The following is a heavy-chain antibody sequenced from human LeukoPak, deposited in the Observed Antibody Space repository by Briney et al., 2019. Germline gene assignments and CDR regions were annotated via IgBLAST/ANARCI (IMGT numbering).Heavy chain of an antibody. CDR1: EFTFDNYA. CDR2: ISGSGYYS. V-gene: IGHV3-23*01. J-gene: IGHJ4*02. D-gene: IGHD2-8*01. CDR3: AKMLYYDRVGYRAFFDY. Sequence: PGGFLRLSCAASEFTFDNYAMSWVRQAPGKGLEWVSVISGSGYYSYYADSVKGRFTVSRDNSKNTLYLQMNSLRAEDTAVYYCAKMLYYDRVGYRAFFDYWGQGTLVTVSS.